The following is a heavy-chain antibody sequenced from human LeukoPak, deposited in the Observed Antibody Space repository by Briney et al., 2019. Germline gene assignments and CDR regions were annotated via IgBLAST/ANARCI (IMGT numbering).Heavy chain of an antibody. D-gene: IGHD5-12*01. Sequence: SETLSLTCTVSGGSISSYYWSWIRQPPGKGLEWIGYIYYSGSTNYSPSLKSRVTISVDTSKNQFSLKLSSVTAADTAVYYCARQRGYDLYDYYYGMDVWGQGTTVTVSS. J-gene: IGHJ6*02. CDR2: IYYSGST. V-gene: IGHV4-59*08. CDR3: ARQRGYDLYDYYYGMDV. CDR1: GGSISSYY.